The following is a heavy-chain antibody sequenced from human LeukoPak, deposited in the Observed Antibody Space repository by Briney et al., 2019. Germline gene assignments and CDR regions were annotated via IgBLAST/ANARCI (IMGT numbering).Heavy chain of an antibody. CDR1: GGTFSSYA. D-gene: IGHD1-26*01. CDR2: IIPIFGTA. Sequence: ASVKVSCKASGGTFSSYAISWVRQAPGQGLEWMGGIIPIFGTANYAQKFQGRVTITTDESTSTAYMELSSLRSEDTAVYYCARGEVLGATPLLGNYYYYYMDVWGKGTTVTVSS. CDR3: ARGEVLGATPLLGNYYYYYMDV. J-gene: IGHJ6*03. V-gene: IGHV1-69*05.